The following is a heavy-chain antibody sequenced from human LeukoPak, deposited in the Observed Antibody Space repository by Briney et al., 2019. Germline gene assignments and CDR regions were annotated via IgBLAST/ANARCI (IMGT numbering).Heavy chain of an antibody. Sequence: GGSLRLSCAASGFTFSSYSMNWVRQAPGKGLEWVSSISSSSSYIYYADSVKGRFTISRDNAKNSLYLQMNSLRAEDTAVYYCAGDPFSGLQGMDVWGQGTTVTVSS. J-gene: IGHJ6*02. V-gene: IGHV3-21*01. CDR2: ISSSSSYI. D-gene: IGHD6-19*01. CDR1: GFTFSSYS. CDR3: AGDPFSGLQGMDV.